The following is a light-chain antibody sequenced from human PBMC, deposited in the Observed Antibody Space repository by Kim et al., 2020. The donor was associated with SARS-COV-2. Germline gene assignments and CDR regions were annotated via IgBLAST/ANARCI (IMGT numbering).Light chain of an antibody. CDR1: SSNIGDNY. CDR3: GTWDSSLSAVV. Sequence: QSVLTQPPSVSAAPGQKVTISCSGSSSNIGDNYVSWYQQLPGTAPKLLIYDNNKRPSGIADRFSGSKSGTSATLGITGLQTGDEADYDCGTWDSSLSAVVFGGGTKLTVL. J-gene: IGLJ2*01. CDR2: DNN. V-gene: IGLV1-51*01.